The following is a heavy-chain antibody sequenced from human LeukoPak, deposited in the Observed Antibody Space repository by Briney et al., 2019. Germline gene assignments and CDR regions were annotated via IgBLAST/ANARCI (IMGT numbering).Heavy chain of an antibody. J-gene: IGHJ3*02. CDR1: GFTFSNAW. CDR2: IKSKTDGGTT. D-gene: IGHD5-18*01. V-gene: IGHV3-15*01. CDR3: TTGVRQLWFNDAFDI. Sequence: PGGSLRLSCAASGFTFSNAWMSWVRQAPGKGLEWVGRIKSKTDGGTTDYAAPVKGRFTISRDDSKNTLYLQMNSLKTEDTAVYYRTTGVRQLWFNDAFDIWGQGTMVTVSS.